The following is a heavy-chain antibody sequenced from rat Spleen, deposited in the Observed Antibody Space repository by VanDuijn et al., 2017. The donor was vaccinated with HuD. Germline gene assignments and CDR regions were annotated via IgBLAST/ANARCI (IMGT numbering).Heavy chain of an antibody. Sequence: EVQLMESGGGLVQPGRSLKLSCAASGFTFSDYTMAWVRQAPKKGLEWVAAIIYDGSNTYYRDSVKGRFTISRDNAKSNLYLKREILRSEDRATYYCAGRYYGGTYFYWYFDFWGPGTMVTVSS. CDR3: AGRYYGGTYFYWYFDF. CDR1: GFTFSDYT. J-gene: IGHJ1*01. D-gene: IGHD1-12*02. V-gene: IGHV5-17*01. CDR2: IIYDGSNT.